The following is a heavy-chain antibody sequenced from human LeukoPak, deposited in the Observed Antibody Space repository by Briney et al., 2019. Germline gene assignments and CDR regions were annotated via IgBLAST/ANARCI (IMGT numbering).Heavy chain of an antibody. D-gene: IGHD3-10*01. CDR1: GFTFSDHE. J-gene: IGHJ3*02. CDR3: AKDEYYYGSGSYYAI. V-gene: IGHV3-48*03. Sequence: GGSLRLSCAASGFTFSDHEMHWVRQAPGKGLEWVAYFSRGGSDIYYAESARGRFTISRDNSKNTLYLQMNSLRAEDTAVYYCAKDEYYYGSGSYYAIWGQGTMVTVSS. CDR2: FSRGGSDI.